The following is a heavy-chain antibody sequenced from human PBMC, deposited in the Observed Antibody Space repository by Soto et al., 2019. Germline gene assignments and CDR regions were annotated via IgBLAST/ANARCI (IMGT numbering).Heavy chain of an antibody. CDR1: GDSVSSNSAA. Sequence: SQTLSLTCAISGDSVSSNSAAWNWIRQSPSRGLEWLGRTYYRPKWYNDYAVSVKSRITINPDTSKNQFSLQLNSVTPEDTAVYYCARSEGAGDYAGWYFDLWGRGTLVTVSS. CDR3: ARSEGAGDYAGWYFDL. D-gene: IGHD4-17*01. CDR2: TYYRPKWYN. V-gene: IGHV6-1*01. J-gene: IGHJ2*01.